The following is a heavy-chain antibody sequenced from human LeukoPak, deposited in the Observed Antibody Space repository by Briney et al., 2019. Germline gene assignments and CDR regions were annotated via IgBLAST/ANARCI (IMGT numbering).Heavy chain of an antibody. V-gene: IGHV3-64*02. CDR1: GFTFSNYA. Sequence: GGSLRLSCAASGFTFSNYAMHWVRQAPGKGLQYVSAISSDGGSTYYADSVKGRFTISRDNSKNTLYLQMGSLRVEDMAVYYCARRYCSSTSCSPFDYWGQGTLVTVSS. J-gene: IGHJ4*02. D-gene: IGHD2-2*01. CDR2: ISSDGGST. CDR3: ARRYCSSTSCSPFDY.